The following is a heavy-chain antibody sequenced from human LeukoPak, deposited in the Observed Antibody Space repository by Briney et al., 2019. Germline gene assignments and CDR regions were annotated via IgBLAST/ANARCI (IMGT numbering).Heavy chain of an antibody. D-gene: IGHD3-10*01. CDR2: IYYSGST. CDR3: ARDYGPLGYFDY. Sequence: SETLSLTCTVSGGSISSYYWSWIRQPPGKGLEWIGYIYYSGSTNYNPSLKSRVTISVDTSKNQFSLKLSSVTAADTAVYYCARDYGPLGYFDYWGQGTLVTVSS. CDR1: GGSISSYY. V-gene: IGHV4-59*01. J-gene: IGHJ4*02.